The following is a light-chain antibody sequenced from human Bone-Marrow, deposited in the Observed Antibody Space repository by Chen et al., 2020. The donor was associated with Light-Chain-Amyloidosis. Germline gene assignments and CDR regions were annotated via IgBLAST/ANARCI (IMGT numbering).Light chain of an antibody. V-gene: IGLV3-25*03. J-gene: IGLJ2*01. CDR2: RDA. Sequence: SYELTQPPSVSVSTGQTARITCSGDDLPTKYAYWYQQKPGPAPMLVIQRDADRPSGISERFSGASSWTTATVTISGVQAEDEADYHCQSADSSGTYEVIFGGGTKLTVL. CDR3: QSADSSGTYEVI. CDR1: DLPTKY.